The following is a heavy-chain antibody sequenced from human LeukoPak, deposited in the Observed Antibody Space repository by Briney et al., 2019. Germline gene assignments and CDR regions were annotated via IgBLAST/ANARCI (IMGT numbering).Heavy chain of an antibody. V-gene: IGHV3-7*01. D-gene: IGHD2-2*01. CDR3: ARDDCSNISSYHNWFDP. CDR1: GFTFSGYW. CDR2: IKQDGSEK. J-gene: IGHJ5*02. Sequence: GGSLRLSCAASGFTFSGYWMSWVRQAPGKGLEWVANIKQDGSEKYYVASVKGRFTISRDNAKNSLYLQMNSLSAEDTAVYYCARDDCSNISSYHNWFDPWGQGTLVTVSS.